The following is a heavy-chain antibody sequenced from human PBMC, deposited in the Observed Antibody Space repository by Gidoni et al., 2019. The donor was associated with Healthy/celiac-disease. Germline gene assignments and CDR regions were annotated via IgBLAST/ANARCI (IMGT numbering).Heavy chain of an antibody. CDR2: IKSKTDGGTT. J-gene: IGHJ3*02. D-gene: IGHD6-13*01. CDR1: GFPFSNAW. CDR3: TTAWQQFEPDAFDI. Sequence: EVQLEESGRGLVKPGGSLRLSCAAFGFPFSNAWMSWVRQPPGKGLEWVGRIKSKTDGGTTDYAAPVKGRFTISRDDSKNTLYLQMNSLKTEDTAVYYCTTAWQQFEPDAFDIWGQGTMVTVSS. V-gene: IGHV3-15*01.